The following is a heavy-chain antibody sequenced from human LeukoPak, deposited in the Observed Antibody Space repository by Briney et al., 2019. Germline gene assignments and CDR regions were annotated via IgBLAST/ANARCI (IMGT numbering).Heavy chain of an antibody. D-gene: IGHD1-26*01. CDR3: ARGRGV. CDR1: GGSFSGYY. CDR2: INHSGST. Sequence: SETLSLTCAVYGGSFSGYYWSWIRQPPGKGLEWIGEINHSGSTNYNPSLKSRVTMSVDTSKNQFSLKLSSVTAADTAVYYCARGRGVWGQGTLVTVSS. J-gene: IGHJ4*02. V-gene: IGHV4-34*01.